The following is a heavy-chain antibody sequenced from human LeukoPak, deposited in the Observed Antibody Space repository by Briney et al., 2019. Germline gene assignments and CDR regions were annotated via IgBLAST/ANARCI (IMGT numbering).Heavy chain of an antibody. D-gene: IGHD2-2*01. CDR2: ISRSNTYT. Sequence: PGGSLRLSCAASGFSFSSYSMDWVRQAPGKGLEWVSYISRSNTYTYYADSVRGRFTISRDSAKKSMYLQMNSLRAEDTAVYYCVRGGSTSWYFDLWGRGTLVTVSS. J-gene: IGHJ2*01. CDR3: VRGGSTSWYFDL. CDR1: GFSFSSYS. V-gene: IGHV3-21*01.